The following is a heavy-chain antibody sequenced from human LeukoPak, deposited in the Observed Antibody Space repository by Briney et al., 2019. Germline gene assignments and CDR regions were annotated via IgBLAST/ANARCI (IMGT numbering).Heavy chain of an antibody. D-gene: IGHD2-2*01. CDR2: ISYDGSKK. CDR1: GFTFSSYS. V-gene: IGHV3-30*18. J-gene: IGHJ3*02. CDR3: AKVPADPSEPLPPHAFDI. Sequence: GGSLRLSCAASGFTFSSYSMNWVRQAPGKGLEWVAVISYDGSKKYHADSVKGRFTISRDNSKNTLYLQMNSLRAEDTAVYYCAKVPADPSEPLPPHAFDIWGQGTMVTVSS.